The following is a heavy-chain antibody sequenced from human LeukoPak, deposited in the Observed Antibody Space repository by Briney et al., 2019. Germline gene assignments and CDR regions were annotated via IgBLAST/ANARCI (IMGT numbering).Heavy chain of an antibody. CDR2: IYYSGST. Sequence: SETLSLTCTVSGGSISSYYWSWIRQPPGKGLEWIGYIYYSGSTNYNPSLKSRVTISVDTSKNQFSLKLSSVTAADTAVYYCARDRRRSYDSSGYYSGFDYWGQGTLVTVSS. CDR1: GGSISSYY. CDR3: ARDRRRSYDSSGYYSGFDY. D-gene: IGHD3-22*01. J-gene: IGHJ4*02. V-gene: IGHV4-59*12.